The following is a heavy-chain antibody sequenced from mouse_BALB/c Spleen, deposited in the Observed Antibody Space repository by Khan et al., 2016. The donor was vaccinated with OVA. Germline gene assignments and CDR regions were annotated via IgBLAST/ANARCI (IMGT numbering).Heavy chain of an antibody. CDR2: IFPGTGST. D-gene: IGHD1-1*02. V-gene: IGHV1S132*01. Sequence: QGQPQQSGVEPVEPAASVTLSCKTSGYTSTSYWIQWAKQRSGQVLWWFRQIFPGTGSTYYHENLKGKTTLHIVTRRPTAYTHLSSLTSADSTVYSCARGCCGSYEFPCWGLGTLVTVTA. CDR3: ARGCCGSYEFPC. CDR1: GYTSTSYW. J-gene: IGHJ3*01.